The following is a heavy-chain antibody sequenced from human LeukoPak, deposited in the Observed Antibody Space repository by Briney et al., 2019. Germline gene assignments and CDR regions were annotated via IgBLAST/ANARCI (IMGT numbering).Heavy chain of an antibody. V-gene: IGHV3-43*02. CDR1: GFSLGAYA. CDR2: INADGGRT. J-gene: IGHJ6*02. Sequence: GGSLRLSCVASGFSLGAYAMHWVRHARGKGLEWVSHINADGGRTYYADAVKGRFTISRDNSEDSLYLQMTGLRAEDSAVYYCATWAFYHDLDVWGRGTTVTVSS. CDR3: ATWAFYHDLDV. D-gene: IGHD3-3*01.